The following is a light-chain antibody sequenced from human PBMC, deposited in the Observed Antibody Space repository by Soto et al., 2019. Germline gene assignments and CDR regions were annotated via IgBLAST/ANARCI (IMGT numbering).Light chain of an antibody. J-gene: IGKJ2*01. CDR1: QSVSSSY. CDR3: QQYGSSPMYT. V-gene: IGKV3-20*01. CDR2: SAF. Sequence: EIVLTQSPGALSLSPGERANLSGRASQSVSSSYLAWYQQKPGQAPSLLIYSAFSRATGIPDRLSGSGSGTDFTLTISSLEPEDVAVYYCQQYGSSPMYTFGQGTKLEIK.